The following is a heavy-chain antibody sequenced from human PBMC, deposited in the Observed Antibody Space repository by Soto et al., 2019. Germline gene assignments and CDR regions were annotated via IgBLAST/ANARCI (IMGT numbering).Heavy chain of an antibody. D-gene: IGHD3-10*01. CDR2: INHSGST. CDR1: GGSISSYY. CDR3: ARGLKTYYYGSGTLHYGMDV. V-gene: IGHV4-34*01. J-gene: IGHJ6*02. Sequence: SETLSLTCTVSGGSISSYYWSWIRQPPGKGLEWIGEINHSGSTNYNPSLKSRVTISVDTSKNQFSLKLSSVTAADTAVYYCARGLKTYYYGSGTLHYGMDVWGQGTTVTVSS.